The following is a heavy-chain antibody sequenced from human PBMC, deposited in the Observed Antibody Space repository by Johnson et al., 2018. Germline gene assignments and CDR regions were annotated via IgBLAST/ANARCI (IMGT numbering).Heavy chain of an antibody. CDR2: ISYDGSNK. Sequence: QVQLVESGGGVVQPGRSLRLSCAASGFTFSSYAMHWVRQAPGKGLEWVAVISYDGSNKYYADSVKGRFTISRDNSKNTLYLQMNSLRAEDTALYYCAKGYYDYIDDTFDIWGQGTMVTVSS. CDR3: AKGYYDYIDDTFDI. D-gene: IGHD3-16*01. CDR1: GFTFSSYA. V-gene: IGHV3-30-3*01. J-gene: IGHJ3*02.